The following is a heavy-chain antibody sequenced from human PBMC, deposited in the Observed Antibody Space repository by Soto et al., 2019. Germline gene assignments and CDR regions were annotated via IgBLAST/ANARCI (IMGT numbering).Heavy chain of an antibody. J-gene: IGHJ4*02. CDR2: INRHGDST. D-gene: IGHD2-21*01. CDR3: ARDHRWGYEYGDYGDS. V-gene: IGHV3-20*04. Sequence: EVQLVESGGGVVRPGGSLRLSCAASGFGFDEYGMSWVRQGPGKGLEWVSGINRHGDSTGYADSVKGRVTISRDNAKNSLYLQMNGLKAADTAVYYCARDHRWGYEYGDYGDSWGQGTLVTVSS. CDR1: GFGFDEYG.